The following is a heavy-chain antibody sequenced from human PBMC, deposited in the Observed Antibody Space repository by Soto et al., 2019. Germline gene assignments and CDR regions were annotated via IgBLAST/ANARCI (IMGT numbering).Heavy chain of an antibody. D-gene: IGHD2-15*01. CDR2: ISYDGSNK. CDR1: GFTFSSYA. Sequence: QVQLVESGGGVVQPGRSLRLSCAASGFTFSSYAMHWVRQAPGKGLEWVAVISYDGSNKYYADSVKGRFTISRDNSKNTLYLQMNSLRAEDTAVYYCARGPDCSGGSCYPYYYYYYGMDVWGQGTTVTVSS. J-gene: IGHJ6*02. CDR3: ARGPDCSGGSCYPYYYYYYGMDV. V-gene: IGHV3-30-3*01.